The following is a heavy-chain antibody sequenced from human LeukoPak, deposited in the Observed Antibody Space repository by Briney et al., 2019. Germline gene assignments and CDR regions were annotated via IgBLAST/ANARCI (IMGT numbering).Heavy chain of an antibody. Sequence: SQTLSLTCAISGDSVSSNSAAWNWIRQSPSRGLEWLGRTYYRSKWISDYAVSVKSRMTINADTSKNQFSLQVNSATPEDTAVYYCARKGTVTTPFDYWGQGILVTVSS. V-gene: IGHV6-1*01. D-gene: IGHD1/OR15-1a*01. CDR3: ARKGTVTTPFDY. CDR2: TYYRSKWIS. CDR1: GDSVSSNSAA. J-gene: IGHJ4*02.